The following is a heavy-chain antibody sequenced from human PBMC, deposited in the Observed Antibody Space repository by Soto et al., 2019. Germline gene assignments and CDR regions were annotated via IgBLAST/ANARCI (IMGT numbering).Heavy chain of an antibody. J-gene: IGHJ5*02. CDR2: IYHGGTT. V-gene: IGHV4-61*01. CDR3: AGDWGPYWFDP. CDR1: GDSLSGGTKY. Sequence: QVRLQESGPTLVKASETLSLTCTVSGDSLSGGTKYWNWVRQPPGKDLEWIGYIYHGGTTKYNLSLKSRVTISQDTSTNQFSLEIHSVVPSDTAVYYCAGDWGPYWFDPWGQGILVTVSS. D-gene: IGHD3-16*01.